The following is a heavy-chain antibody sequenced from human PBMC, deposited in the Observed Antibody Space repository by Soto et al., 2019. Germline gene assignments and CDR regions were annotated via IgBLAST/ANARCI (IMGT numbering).Heavy chain of an antibody. CDR2: LYDLDGT. V-gene: IGHV3-53*01. D-gene: IGHD6-6*01. CDR3: ARDISSSGDY. CDR1: GFTVSGKKY. J-gene: IGHJ4*02. Sequence: DVQLVASGGGLMQPGESLRLSCAASGFTVSGKKYVAWVRQAPGKGLEWVSALYDLDGTYYADSVKGRFTISRDNAKNSLYLQMNSLRAEDTAVYYCARDISSSGDYWGLGTLVTVSS.